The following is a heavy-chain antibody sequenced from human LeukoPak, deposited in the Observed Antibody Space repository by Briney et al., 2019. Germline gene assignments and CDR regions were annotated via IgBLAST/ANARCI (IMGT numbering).Heavy chain of an antibody. J-gene: IGHJ3*02. V-gene: IGHV4-61*02. CDR2: IYTSGST. Sequence: SETLSLTCTVPSGSISSGSYYWSWIRQPAGKGLEWIGRIYTSGSTNYNPSLKSRVTISVDTSKNQFSLKLSSVTAADTAVYYCARVGMTTVTPGAFDIWGQGTMVTVSS. CDR1: SGSISSGSYY. CDR3: ARVGMTTVTPGAFDI. D-gene: IGHD4-11*01.